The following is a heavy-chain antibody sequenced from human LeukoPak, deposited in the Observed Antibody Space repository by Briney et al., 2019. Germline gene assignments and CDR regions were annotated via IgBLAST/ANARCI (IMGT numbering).Heavy chain of an antibody. CDR1: GYTFTSYG. Sequence: SVKVSCKASGYTFTSYGISWVRQAPGQGLEWMGGIIPIFGTANYAQKFQGRVTITADKSTSTAYMELSSLRSEDTAVYYCAASKGDYGDYVPYYYYYYMDVWGKGTTVTVSS. V-gene: IGHV1-69*06. CDR3: AASKGDYGDYVPYYYYYYMDV. CDR2: IIPIFGTA. J-gene: IGHJ6*03. D-gene: IGHD4-17*01.